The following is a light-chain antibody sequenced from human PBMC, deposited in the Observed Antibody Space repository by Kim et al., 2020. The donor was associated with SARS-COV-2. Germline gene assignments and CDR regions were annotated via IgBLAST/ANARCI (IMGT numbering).Light chain of an antibody. J-gene: IGKJ2*03. CDR3: QHYYSTPYS. Sequence: RATVNCKSSQSVLYNSNNQNYLAWYQQKPGQPPKLLIYWASTRDSGVPDRFSGSGSETDFTLTISSLQSEDVAIYFCQHYYSTPYSFGQGTKLEI. CDR2: WAS. V-gene: IGKV4-1*01. CDR1: QSVLYNSNNQNY.